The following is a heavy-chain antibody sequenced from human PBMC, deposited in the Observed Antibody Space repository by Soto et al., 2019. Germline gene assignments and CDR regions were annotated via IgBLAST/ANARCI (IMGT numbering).Heavy chain of an antibody. J-gene: IGHJ5*02. CDR2: IYYDGST. Sequence: SETLSLTCTVSGASISSGTFYWGWIRQPPGKGLESIANIYYDGSTYYNPSLKSRVTISLDTSKNQFSLKLSSVTAADTAVYYCARSVFPWGQGTLVTVSS. CDR3: ARSVFP. CDR1: GASISSGTFY. V-gene: IGHV4-39*07.